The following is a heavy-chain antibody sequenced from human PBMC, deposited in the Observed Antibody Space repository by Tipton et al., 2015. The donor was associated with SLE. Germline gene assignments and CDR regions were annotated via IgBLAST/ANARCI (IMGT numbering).Heavy chain of an antibody. D-gene: IGHD3-10*01. CDR2: VYHSGST. CDR1: GGPITDHY. V-gene: IGHV4-59*08. Sequence: TLSLTCSVSGGPITDHYWSWIRESPGKGLEWIGYVYHSGSTDYNPSLKSRLTLSLDMSKKQFSLRLTSVTAADTAVYFCARQKYYGSGSRRTFDSWGQGTLVTVSS. CDR3: ARQKYYGSGSRRTFDS. J-gene: IGHJ4*02.